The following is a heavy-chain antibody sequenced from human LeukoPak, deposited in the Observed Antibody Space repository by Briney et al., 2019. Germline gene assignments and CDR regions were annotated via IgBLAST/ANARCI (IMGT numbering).Heavy chain of an antibody. Sequence: SVKVSCKASGGTFSSYAISWVRQAPGQGLEWMGRIIPILGIANYAQKFQGRVTITADKSTSTAYMELSSLRSEDTAVYYCAREAGYYDSSGYYGIWGQGTMVTVSS. D-gene: IGHD3-22*01. V-gene: IGHV1-69*04. CDR1: GGTFSSYA. CDR2: IIPILGIA. CDR3: AREAGYYDSSGYYGI. J-gene: IGHJ3*02.